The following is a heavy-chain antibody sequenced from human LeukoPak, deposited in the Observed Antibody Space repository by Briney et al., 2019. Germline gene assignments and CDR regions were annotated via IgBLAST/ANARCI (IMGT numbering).Heavy chain of an antibody. V-gene: IGHV1-8*01. CDR2: MNPNSGNT. J-gene: IGHJ6*02. D-gene: IGHD3-10*01. CDR3: AVYGSEKYYYYYGMDV. CDR1: GYTFTSYD. Sequence: ASVKVSCKASGYTFTSYDINWVRQATGQGLEWMGWMNPNSGNTGYAQKSQGRVTMTRNTSISTAYMELSSLRSEDTAVYYCAVYGSEKYYYYYGMDVWGQGTTVTVSS.